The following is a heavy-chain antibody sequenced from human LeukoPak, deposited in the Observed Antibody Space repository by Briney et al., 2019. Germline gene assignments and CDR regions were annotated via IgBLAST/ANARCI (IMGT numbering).Heavy chain of an antibody. Sequence: SETLSLTCTVSGGSISSGGYYWSWIRQHPGKGLERIGYIYYSGSTYYNPSLKSRVTIPVDTSKNQFSLKLSSVTAADTAVYYCARASYCSSTSCYGYWFDPWGQGTLVTVSS. CDR1: GGSISSGGYY. CDR3: ARASYCSSTSCYGYWFDP. D-gene: IGHD2-2*01. V-gene: IGHV4-31*03. J-gene: IGHJ5*02. CDR2: IYYSGST.